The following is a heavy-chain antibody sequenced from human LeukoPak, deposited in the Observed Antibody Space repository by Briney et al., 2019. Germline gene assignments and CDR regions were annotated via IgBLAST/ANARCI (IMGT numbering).Heavy chain of an antibody. CDR1: GFTFSSYG. V-gene: IGHV3-33*01. CDR3: ARDASGSSFLYYYYGMDV. CDR2: IWYDGSNK. Sequence: GGSLRLPCAASGFTFSSYGMHWVRQAPGKGLEWVAVIWYDGSNKYYADSVKGRFTISRDNSKNTLYLQMNSLRAEDTAVYYCARDASGSSFLYYYYGMDVWGQGTTVTVSS. J-gene: IGHJ6*02. D-gene: IGHD6-13*01.